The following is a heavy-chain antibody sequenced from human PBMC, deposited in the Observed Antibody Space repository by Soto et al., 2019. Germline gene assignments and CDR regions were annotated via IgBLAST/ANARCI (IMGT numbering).Heavy chain of an antibody. CDR1: GFTFSSYA. CDR2: ISGSGGTT. Sequence: GGSLRLSCAASGFTFSSYAMSWVRQAPGKGLEWVSGISGSGGTTYYADSVKGRFTISSDNSKNTLYLQMNSLRAEDTAVYYCAKDPDYGDYGDAFDIWGQGTMVTVSS. CDR3: AKDPDYGDYGDAFDI. V-gene: IGHV3-23*01. J-gene: IGHJ3*02. D-gene: IGHD4-17*01.